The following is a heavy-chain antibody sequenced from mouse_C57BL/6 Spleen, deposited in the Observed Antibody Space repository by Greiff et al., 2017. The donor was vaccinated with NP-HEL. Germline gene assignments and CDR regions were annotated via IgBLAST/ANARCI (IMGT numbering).Heavy chain of an antibody. D-gene: IGHD2-13*01. CDR1: GYSFTDYN. Sequence: EVKLQESGPELVKPGASVKISCKASGYSFTDYNMNWVKQSNGKSLEWIGVINPNYGTTSYNQKFKGKATLTVDQSSSTAYMPLNNLTSVDSAVSYGARGGFCYGAFDYWGQGTTLTVSS. CDR2: INPNYGTT. V-gene: IGHV1-39*01. J-gene: IGHJ2*01. CDR3: ARGGFCYGAFDY.